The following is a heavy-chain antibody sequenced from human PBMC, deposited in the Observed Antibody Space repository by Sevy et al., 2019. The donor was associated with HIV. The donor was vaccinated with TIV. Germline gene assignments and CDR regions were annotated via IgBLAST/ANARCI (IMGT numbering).Heavy chain of an antibody. CDR2: ISYEGTET. Sequence: GESLKISCAASGFAFSTHAMHWVRQAPGKGLEWVAVISYEGTETFYAASVGGRFTISRDNSKNMLSLQINSLKPEETAVYYCARDGGYSIKWYPLYWGHGTLVTVSS. V-gene: IGHV3-30-3*01. CDR1: GFAFSTHA. J-gene: IGHJ4*01. CDR3: ARDGGYSIKWYPLY. D-gene: IGHD1-26*01.